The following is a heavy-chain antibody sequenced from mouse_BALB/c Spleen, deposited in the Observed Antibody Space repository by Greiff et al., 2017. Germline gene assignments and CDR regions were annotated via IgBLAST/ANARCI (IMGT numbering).Heavy chain of an antibody. CDR1: GYAFSSYW. CDR3: ARRMYGNPYAMDY. CDR2: IYPGDGDT. Sequence: VQLQQSGAELVRPGSSVKISCKASGYAFSSYWMNWVKQRPGQGLEWIGQIYPGDGDTNYNGKFKVKATLTADKSSSTAYMQLSSLTSEDSAVYYCARRMYGNPYAMDYWGQGTSVTVSS. D-gene: IGHD2-10*02. V-gene: IGHV1-80*01. J-gene: IGHJ4*01.